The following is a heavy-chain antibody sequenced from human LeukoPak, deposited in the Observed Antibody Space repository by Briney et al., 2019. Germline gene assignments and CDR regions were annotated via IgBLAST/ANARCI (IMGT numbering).Heavy chain of an antibody. D-gene: IGHD6-13*01. CDR2: ISSSSSYI. CDR3: AKDTDGAAAGTTWGH. J-gene: IGHJ4*02. Sequence: GGSLRLSCAASGFTFSSYSMNWVRQAPGKGLEWVSSISSSSSYIYYADSVKGRFTISRDNAKNSLYLQMNSLRAEDTAVYYFAKDTDGAAAGTTWGHWGQGTLVTVSS. CDR1: GFTFSSYS. V-gene: IGHV3-21*01.